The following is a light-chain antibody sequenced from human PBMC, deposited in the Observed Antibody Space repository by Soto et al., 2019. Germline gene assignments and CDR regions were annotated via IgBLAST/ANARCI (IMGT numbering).Light chain of an antibody. V-gene: IGKV3-15*01. Sequence: EIVMTQSPATLSLSPGERVTLSCRASQNVNSNLAWYQQKHGQAPRLLIYGASTRATGIPARFSGSGSGTEFTLTISSLQSEDFAVYYCQQYNDWPLTFGGGTKVEI. CDR3: QQYNDWPLT. J-gene: IGKJ4*01. CDR2: GAS. CDR1: QNVNSN.